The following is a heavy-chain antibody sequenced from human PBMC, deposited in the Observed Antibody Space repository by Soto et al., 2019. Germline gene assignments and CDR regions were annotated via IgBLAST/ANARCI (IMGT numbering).Heavy chain of an antibody. V-gene: IGHV3-21*01. J-gene: IGHJ3*02. CDR2: ISSSSSYI. D-gene: IGHD1-26*01. CDR1: GFTFSSYS. CDR3: ARDHHSSGSYSFAFDI. Sequence: GGSLRLSCAASGFTFSSYSMNWVRQAPGKGLEWVSSISSSSSYIYYADSVKGRFTISRDNAKNSLYLQMNSLRAEDTAVYYCARDHHSSGSYSFAFDIWGQGTMVTVSS.